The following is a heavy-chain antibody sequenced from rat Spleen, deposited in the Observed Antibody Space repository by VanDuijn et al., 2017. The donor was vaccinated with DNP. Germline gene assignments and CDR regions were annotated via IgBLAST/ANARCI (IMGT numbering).Heavy chain of an antibody. CDR2: ISYDGSST. CDR1: GFTFSDYN. V-gene: IGHV5-7*01. J-gene: IGHJ2*01. Sequence: EVQLVESGGGLVQPGRSLKLSCAASGFTFSDYNMAWVRQAPKKGLEWVATISYDGSSTYYPDSVKGRFTISRDAARGSLYLQMNSLRSEDTATYYCTRPSYIYHFDYWGQGVMVTVSS. CDR3: TRPSYIYHFDY. D-gene: IGHD1-2*01.